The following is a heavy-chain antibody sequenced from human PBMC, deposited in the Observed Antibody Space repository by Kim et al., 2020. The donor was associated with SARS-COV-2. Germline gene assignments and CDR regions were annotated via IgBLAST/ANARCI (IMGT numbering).Heavy chain of an antibody. J-gene: IGHJ6*02. D-gene: IGHD3-9*01. CDR3: ARVLVEEYYDILTGYYKGDPGYYYGMDV. CDR1: GFTFSDYY. V-gene: IGHV3-11*01. CDR2: ISSSGSTI. Sequence: GGSLRLSCAASGFTFSDYYMSWIRQAPGKGLEWVSYISSSGSTIYYADSVKGRFTISRDNAKNSLDLQMNSLRAEDTAVYYCARVLVEEYYDILTGYYKGDPGYYYGMDVWGQGTTVTVSS.